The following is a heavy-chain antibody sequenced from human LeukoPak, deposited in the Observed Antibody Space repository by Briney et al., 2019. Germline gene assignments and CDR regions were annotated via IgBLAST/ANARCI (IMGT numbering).Heavy chain of an antibody. D-gene: IGHD2-2*01. CDR1: GFTFGDYA. J-gene: IGHJ6*02. Sequence: PGGSLRLSCTASGFTFGDYAMSWVRQAPGKGLEWVGFIRSKAYGGTTEYAASVKGRFTISRDDSKSIAYLQMNSLKTEDTAVYYCTRGVEYCSSTSCYRLYYYYYGMDVWGQGTTVTVSS. V-gene: IGHV3-49*04. CDR2: IRSKAYGGTT. CDR3: TRGVEYCSSTSCYRLYYYYYGMDV.